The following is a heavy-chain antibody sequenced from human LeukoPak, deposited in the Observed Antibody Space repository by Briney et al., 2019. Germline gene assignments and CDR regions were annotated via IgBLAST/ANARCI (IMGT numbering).Heavy chain of an antibody. CDR1: GFTFSSYG. Sequence: GGSLRLSCAASGFTFSSYGMHWVRQAPGKGLEWVAVISYDGSNKYYADSVKGRFTISRDNSKNTLYLQMNSLRAEDTAVYYCAKLDNAEQQRPFDYWGQGTLVTVSS. V-gene: IGHV3-30*18. CDR2: ISYDGSNK. J-gene: IGHJ4*02. CDR3: AKLDNAEQQRPFDY. D-gene: IGHD6-13*01.